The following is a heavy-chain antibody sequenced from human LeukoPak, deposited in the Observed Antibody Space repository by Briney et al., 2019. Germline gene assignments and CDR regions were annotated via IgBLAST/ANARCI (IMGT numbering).Heavy chain of an antibody. V-gene: IGHV4-39*01. Sequence: SETLSLTCTVSGGSISSSSYYWGWIRQPPGKGLEWIGSIYYSGSTYYNPSLKSRATISVDTSKNQFSLKLSSVTAADTAVYYCARNRGWFDPWGQGTLVTVSS. CDR1: GGSISSSSYY. CDR3: ARNRGWFDP. J-gene: IGHJ5*02. CDR2: IYYSGST.